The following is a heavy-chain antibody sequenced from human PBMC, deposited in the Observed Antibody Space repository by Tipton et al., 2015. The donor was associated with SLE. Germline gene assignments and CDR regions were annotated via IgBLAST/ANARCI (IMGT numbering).Heavy chain of an antibody. Sequence: TLSLTCTVSGDSIINHYWTWIRQPPRKGLEWIGYIHYSGTTNYNPSLKSRVTISMDTSKIQFSLKLNSVTAADTAVYYCARGWRASGWYGGFASWAQRTLVTVSS. CDR3: ARGWRASGWYGGFAS. CDR2: IHYSGTT. V-gene: IGHV4-59*11. D-gene: IGHD6-19*01. J-gene: IGHJ4*02. CDR1: GDSIINHY.